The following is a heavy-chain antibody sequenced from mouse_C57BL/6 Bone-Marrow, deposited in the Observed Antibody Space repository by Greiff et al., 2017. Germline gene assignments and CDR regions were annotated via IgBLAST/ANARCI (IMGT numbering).Heavy chain of an antibody. J-gene: IGHJ2*01. CDR2: ISSGGSYT. V-gene: IGHV5-6*01. CDR1: GFTFSSYG. CDR3: ADFLDY. Sequence: DVQLVESGGDLVKPGGSLKLSCAASGFTFSSYGMSWVRQTPDKRLEWVATISSGGSYTYYPDSVKGRFTISRANAKNTLYLQMSSLKSEDTAMYYCADFLDYWGQGTTLTVSS.